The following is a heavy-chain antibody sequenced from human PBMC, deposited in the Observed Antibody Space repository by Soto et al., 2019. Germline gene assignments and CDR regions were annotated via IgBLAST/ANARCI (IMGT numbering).Heavy chain of an antibody. CDR3: AKVITMIVVVIRAFDI. CDR1: GFTFSSYA. V-gene: IGHV3-23*01. J-gene: IGHJ3*02. Sequence: VRLSCAASGFTFSSYAMSWVRQAPGKGLEWVSAISGSGGSTYYADSVKGRFTISRDNSKNTLYLQMNSLRAEDTAVYYCAKVITMIVVVIRAFDIWGQGTMVTVSS. CDR2: ISGSGGST. D-gene: IGHD3-22*01.